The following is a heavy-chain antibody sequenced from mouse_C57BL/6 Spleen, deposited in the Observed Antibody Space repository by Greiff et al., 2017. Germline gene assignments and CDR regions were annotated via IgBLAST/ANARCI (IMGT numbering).Heavy chain of an antibody. CDR2: ILPGSGST. V-gene: IGHV1-9*01. CDR3: ARITTVVADYYAMDY. CDR1: GYTFTGYW. D-gene: IGHD1-1*01. J-gene: IGHJ4*01. Sequence: QVQLQQSGAELMKPGASVKLSCKATGYTFTGYWLEWVKQRPGHGLEWIGEILPGSGSTNYNEKFKGKATFTADPSSNTAYMQLSSLTTEDSAIYYCARITTVVADYYAMDYWGQGTSVTVSS.